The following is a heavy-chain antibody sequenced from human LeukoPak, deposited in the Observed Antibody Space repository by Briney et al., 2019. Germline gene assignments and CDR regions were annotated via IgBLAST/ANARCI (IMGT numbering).Heavy chain of an antibody. CDR1: GDSINDRY. Sequence: PSETLSLTCTVSGDSINDRYWSWIRQPPGRGLEWIGYIYYSGSTYYNPSLKSRVTISVDTSKNQFSLKLSSVTAADTAVYYCARKYCSSTSCYAGSIYFDYWGQGTLVTVSS. J-gene: IGHJ4*02. D-gene: IGHD2-2*01. CDR3: ARKYCSSTSCYAGSIYFDY. V-gene: IGHV4-59*06. CDR2: IYYSGST.